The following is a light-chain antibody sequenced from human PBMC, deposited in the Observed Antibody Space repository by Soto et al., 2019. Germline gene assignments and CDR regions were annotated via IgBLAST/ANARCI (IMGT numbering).Light chain of an antibody. Sequence: DIQMTQSPASLSASVGDRVSITCQASEDISKFLNWYQQKPGKAPKVLIYDASNLQTGVPSRFSGSGSGTHSILTISSLQPEDSATYFCQQYDSLPITFGQGTRLEIK. CDR3: QQYDSLPIT. J-gene: IGKJ5*01. CDR1: EDISKF. V-gene: IGKV1-33*01. CDR2: DAS.